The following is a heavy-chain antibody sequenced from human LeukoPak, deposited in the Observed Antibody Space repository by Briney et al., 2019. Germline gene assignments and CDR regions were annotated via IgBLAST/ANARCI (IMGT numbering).Heavy chain of an antibody. CDR2: ITSDSSYI. CDR3: ARDTVTHDAFDI. V-gene: IGHV3-21*01. Sequence: PGGSLRLSCAASGFTFSSYNMNWVRQAPVKGLEWVSSITSDSSYIYYADSVKGQFTISRDNAKNSLYLQMNSLRAEDTAVYYCARDTVTHDAFDIWGQGTMVTVSS. CDR1: GFTFSSYN. D-gene: IGHD4-11*01. J-gene: IGHJ3*02.